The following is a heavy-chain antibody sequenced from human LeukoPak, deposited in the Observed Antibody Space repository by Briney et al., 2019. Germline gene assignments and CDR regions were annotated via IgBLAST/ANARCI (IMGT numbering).Heavy chain of an antibody. CDR3: ARDRIAVAATETSFDY. CDR1: GYTFDDYA. CDR2: ISGSSSYI. V-gene: IGHV3-21*01. D-gene: IGHD6-19*01. Sequence: PGRSLRLSCAASGYTFDDYAMHWVRQAPGKGLEWVSSISGSSSYIYYADSVKGRFTISRGNAKNSLYLQMNSLRAEDTAVYYCARDRIAVAATETSFDYWGQGTLVTVSS. J-gene: IGHJ4*02.